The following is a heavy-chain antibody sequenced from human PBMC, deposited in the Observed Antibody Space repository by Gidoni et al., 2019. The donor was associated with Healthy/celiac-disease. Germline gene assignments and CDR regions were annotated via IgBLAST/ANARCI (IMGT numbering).Heavy chain of an antibody. D-gene: IGHD3-22*01. CDR1: GASISSSSYY. V-gene: IGHV4-39*07. J-gene: IGHJ4*02. CDR2: IHYSGST. Sequence: QLQLQESGPGLVKPSETLSLTCTVSGASISSSSYYWGWIRQPPGKGLEWIGSIHYSGSTYYNPSIKSRVTISVDTSKNQFSLKLSSVTAADTAVYYCARDSSLYYYDSSGYYWGYWGQGTLVTVSS. CDR3: ARDSSLYYYDSSGYYWGY.